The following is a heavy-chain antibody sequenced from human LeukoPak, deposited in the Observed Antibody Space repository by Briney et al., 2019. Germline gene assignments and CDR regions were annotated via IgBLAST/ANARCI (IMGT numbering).Heavy chain of an antibody. Sequence: PGGSLRLSCAASGFTVSSNYMSWVRQAPGKGLEWVSVIYSGGSTYYADSMKGRFTISRDNSKNTLYLQMNSLRAEDTAVYYCARRRAYSPHFDYWGQGTLVTVSS. CDR1: GFTVSSNY. V-gene: IGHV3-66*01. J-gene: IGHJ4*02. CDR2: IYSGGST. D-gene: IGHD3-16*01. CDR3: ARRRAYSPHFDY.